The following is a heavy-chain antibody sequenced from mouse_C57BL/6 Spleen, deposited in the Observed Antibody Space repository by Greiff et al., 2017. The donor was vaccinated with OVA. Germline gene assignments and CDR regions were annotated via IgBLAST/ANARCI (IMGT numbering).Heavy chain of an antibody. D-gene: IGHD3-2*02. CDR1: GYSITSGYY. V-gene: IGHV3-6*01. J-gene: IGHJ4*01. CDR2: ISYDGSN. CDR3: AREPAQATDYAMDY. Sequence: EVKLMESGPGLVKPSQSLSLTCSVTGYSITSGYYWNWIRQFPGNKLEWMGYISYDGSNNYNPSLKNRISITRDTSKNQFFLKLNSVTTEDTATYYCAREPAQATDYAMDYWGQGTSVTVSS.